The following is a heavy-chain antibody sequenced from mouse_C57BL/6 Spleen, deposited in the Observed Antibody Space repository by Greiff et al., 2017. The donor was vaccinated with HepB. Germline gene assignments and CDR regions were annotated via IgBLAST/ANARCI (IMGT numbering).Heavy chain of an antibody. Sequence: EVQLQQSGAELVKPGASVKLSCTASGFNIKDYYMHWVKQRTEQGLEWIGRIDPEDGETKYAPKFQGKATITADTSSNTAYLQLSSLTSEDTAVYYCARSYYGYDEYYFDYWGQGTTLTVSS. CDR1: GFNIKDYY. CDR2: IDPEDGET. D-gene: IGHD2-9*01. CDR3: ARSYYGYDEYYFDY. J-gene: IGHJ2*01. V-gene: IGHV14-2*01.